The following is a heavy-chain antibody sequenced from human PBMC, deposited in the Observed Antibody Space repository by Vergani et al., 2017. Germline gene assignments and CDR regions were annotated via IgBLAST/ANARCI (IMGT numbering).Heavy chain of an antibody. J-gene: IGHJ6*02. V-gene: IGHV1-46*03. D-gene: IGHD2-15*01. CDR2: INPSRGST. CDR3: TRDGGYCSGGSCPYYYYGMDV. CDR1: GYSFFSTYY. Sequence: QVQLVQSGAEVKKPGASVKIPCKTSGYSFFSTYYIHWVRQAPGQGLEWMGIINPSRGSTNYAQQFQGRVTMTRDTSTSTVYMELSSLRSEDTAVYYCTRDGGYCSGGSCPYYYYGMDVWGQGTTVTVSS.